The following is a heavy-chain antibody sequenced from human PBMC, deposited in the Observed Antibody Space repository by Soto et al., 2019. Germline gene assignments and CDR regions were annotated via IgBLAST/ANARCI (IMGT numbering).Heavy chain of an antibody. CDR3: AREASAVISLDY. J-gene: IGHJ4*02. Sequence: ASVKVSCKASGYIFTAYSMHWVRQAPGQGLEWVGWFNPNSGDTIYAQKFQGRVTLTGDTSISTAYMELYRLTSDDTAAYYCAREASAVISLDYWGEGTLVTVSS. CDR1: GYIFTAYS. CDR2: FNPNSGDT. D-gene: IGHD6-19*01. V-gene: IGHV1-2*02.